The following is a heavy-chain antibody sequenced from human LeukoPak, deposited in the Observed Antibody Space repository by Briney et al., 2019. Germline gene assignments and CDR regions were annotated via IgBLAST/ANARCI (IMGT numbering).Heavy chain of an antibody. J-gene: IGHJ6*02. D-gene: IGHD6-13*01. CDR1: GGSISSYY. Sequence: NPSETLSLTCTVSGGSISSYYWSWIRHPAGKGLEWIGRIYTSGSTNYNPSLKSRVTMSVETSKNPFSLKPSSVTAADTAVYYCARGARGIAAAGTHYYYYDGMDVWGQGTTVTVSS. CDR3: ARGARGIAAAGTHYYYYDGMDV. CDR2: IYTSGST. V-gene: IGHV4-4*07.